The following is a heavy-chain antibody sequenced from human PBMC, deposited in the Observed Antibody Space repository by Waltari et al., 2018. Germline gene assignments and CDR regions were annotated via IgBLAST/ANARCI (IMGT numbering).Heavy chain of an antibody. V-gene: IGHV4-4*07. Sequence: QVQLQESGPGLVKPSETLSLTCTVSGGSISSYYWSWIRQPAGKGLEWIGRIYTSGSTNYNPSLKSRVTMSVDTSKNQFSLKLSSVTAADTAVYYCARVVRSGSYYYYYYMDVWGKGTTVTVSS. J-gene: IGHJ6*03. CDR2: IYTSGST. CDR1: GGSISSYY. CDR3: ARVVRSGSYYYYYYMDV. D-gene: IGHD1-26*01.